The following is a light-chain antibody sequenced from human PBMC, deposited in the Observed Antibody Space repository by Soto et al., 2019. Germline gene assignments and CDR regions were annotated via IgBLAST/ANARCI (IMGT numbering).Light chain of an antibody. V-gene: IGKV1-39*01. J-gene: IGKJ3*01. Sequence: DIQMTQSPSSLSASVGDRITITCRASQSISSYLNWYQQNPGKAPKVLIFAASSFESGVPSRFSGSGSGTDFTLTITSLPPEDFATYYCEQSYSIPRTFGPGTKVFI. CDR1: QSISSY. CDR2: AAS. CDR3: EQSYSIPRT.